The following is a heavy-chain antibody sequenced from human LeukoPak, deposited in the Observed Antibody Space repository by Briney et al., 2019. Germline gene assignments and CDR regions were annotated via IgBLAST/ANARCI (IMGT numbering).Heavy chain of an antibody. CDR3: ATETNGRHYDY. V-gene: IGHV3-21*06. CDR2: ISPTGSDR. Sequence: GGSLRLSCTGSGLTFSTSGFAWVRQAPGKGLEGVASISPTGSDRYHADSIKRRFTISRDNANNFLYLQMNSLRAEDTAVYYCATETNGRHYDYWGQGTLLTVSS. D-gene: IGHD1-14*01. CDR1: GLTFSTSG. J-gene: IGHJ4*02.